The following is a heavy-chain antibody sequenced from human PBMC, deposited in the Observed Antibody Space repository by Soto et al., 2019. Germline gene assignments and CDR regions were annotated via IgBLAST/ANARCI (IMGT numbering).Heavy chain of an antibody. CDR2: IYHTGST. CDR1: GASISSTNW. V-gene: IGHV4-4*02. J-gene: IGHJ4*02. CDR3: AALPPRIVVVVLPIPT. Sequence: QVQLQESGPRLVKPSGTLSLTCAVSGASISSTNWWTWVRQPPGKGLEWIGEIYHTGSTKYNPSLKSRVTISLDKSNTQSSLYLSSVTAADTAVYYCAALPPRIVVVVLPIPTWGQGTLVTVSS. D-gene: IGHD2-15*01.